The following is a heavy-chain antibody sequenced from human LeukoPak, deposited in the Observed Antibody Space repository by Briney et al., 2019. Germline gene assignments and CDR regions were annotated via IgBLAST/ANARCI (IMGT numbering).Heavy chain of an antibody. CDR1: GFTLSNYW. CDR3: ARVDTAMDPFDY. J-gene: IGHJ4*02. Sequence: GGSLRLSCAASGFTLSNYWMHWVRQAPGKGLVWVSRINSDGSSTTYADSVKGRFTISRDNAKNTLYLQMNSLRAEDTAVYYCARVDTAMDPFDYWGQGTQVTVSS. V-gene: IGHV3-74*01. D-gene: IGHD5-18*01. CDR2: INSDGSST.